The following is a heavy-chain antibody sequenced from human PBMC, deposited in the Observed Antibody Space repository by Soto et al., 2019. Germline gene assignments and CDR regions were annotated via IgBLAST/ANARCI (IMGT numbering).Heavy chain of an antibody. J-gene: IGHJ4*02. V-gene: IGHV1-2*02. CDR1: GYTFTHYF. D-gene: IGHD3-10*01. Sequence: QVRLVQSGPEVRRPGASVTVSCKASGYTFTHYFIHWVRRAPGQGLEWMGYINPKSGDTHYSQTFRDRVSMTVDTSTDTASVGLSSLKSDDTAVYFCARVPGHKNSRGDFWGQGTQITVSS. CDR3: ARVPGHKNSRGDF. CDR2: INPKSGDT.